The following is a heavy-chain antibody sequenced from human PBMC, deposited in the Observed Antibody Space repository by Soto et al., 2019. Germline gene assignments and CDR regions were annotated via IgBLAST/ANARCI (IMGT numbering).Heavy chain of an antibody. CDR3: AREDESSGRAGTFHH. CDR1: GFTFSSYV. CDR2: ISKDGNTE. D-gene: IGHD3-22*01. J-gene: IGHJ1*01. V-gene: IGHV3-30-3*01. Sequence: QVQMVESGGGMVQPGRSLRLSCAASGFTFSSYVMHWVRHVPGKGLEWVAGISKDGNTEHYADSVKGRFTISRDNSKSTLNLQMNSLTGGDTAVYYCAREDESSGRAGTFHHWGQGTLVAVS.